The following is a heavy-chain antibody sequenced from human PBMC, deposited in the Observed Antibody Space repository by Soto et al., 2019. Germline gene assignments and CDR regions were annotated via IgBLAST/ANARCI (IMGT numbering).Heavy chain of an antibody. CDR3: ARDKQTAGTYYYGMDV. V-gene: IGHV3-33*01. CDR2: IWYDGSNK. D-gene: IGHD6-13*01. J-gene: IGHJ6*02. Sequence: GGSLRLSCAASGFTFSSYGMHWVRQAPGKGLEWVAVIWYDGSNKYYADSVKGRFTISRDNSKNTLYLQMNSLRAEDTAVYYCARDKQTAGTYYYGMDVWGQGTTVTVSS. CDR1: GFTFSSYG.